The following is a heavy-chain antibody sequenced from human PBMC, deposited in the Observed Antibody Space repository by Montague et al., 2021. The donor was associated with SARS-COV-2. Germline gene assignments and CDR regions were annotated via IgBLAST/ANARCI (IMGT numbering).Heavy chain of an antibody. CDR3: ACGDVEMANCKSGGPFDRFDY. J-gene: IGHJ4*02. CDR2: IYNSGST. CDR1: GGSISSYY. Sequence: SETLSLTCTVSGGSISSYYWSWIRQPPGKGLEWIGYIYNSGSTNYNPSLKSPVTISVDTSKNQFSLKLSSVTAADTAVYYCACGDVEMANCKSGGPFDRFDYWGQGTLVTVSS. D-gene: IGHD5-24*01. V-gene: IGHV4-59*13.